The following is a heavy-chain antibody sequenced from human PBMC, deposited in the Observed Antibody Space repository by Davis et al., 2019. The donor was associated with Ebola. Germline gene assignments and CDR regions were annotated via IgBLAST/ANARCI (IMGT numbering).Heavy chain of an antibody. CDR2: NIPIFGTA. J-gene: IGHJ6*02. CDR1: VGTFSSYA. Sequence: AASVQVSCKASVGTFSSYAISWVRQAPGQGLEWMGGNIPIFGTANYAQKFQGRVTITADESTSTAYMELSSLRSEDTAVYYCARARLYYYYGMDVWGQGTTVTVSS. D-gene: IGHD4-11*01. CDR3: ARARLYYYYGMDV. V-gene: IGHV1-69*13.